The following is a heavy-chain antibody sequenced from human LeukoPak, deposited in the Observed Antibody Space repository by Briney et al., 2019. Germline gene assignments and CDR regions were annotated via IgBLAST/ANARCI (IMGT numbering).Heavy chain of an antibody. CDR3: ARVHYYGSGSYLY. D-gene: IGHD3-10*01. J-gene: IGHJ4*02. V-gene: IGHV1-2*02. CDR2: INPKSGGT. Sequence: ASVKVSCKASGYTFTGYYMHWVRQAPGQGLEWMGWINPKSGGTNYAQKFQGRVTMTRDTSISTAYMELSRLRSDDTAVYYCARVHYYGSGSYLYWGQGTLVTVSS. CDR1: GYTFTGYY.